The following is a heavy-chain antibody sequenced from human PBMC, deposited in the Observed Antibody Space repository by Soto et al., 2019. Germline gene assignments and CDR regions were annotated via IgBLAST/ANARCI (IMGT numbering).Heavy chain of an antibody. CDR1: GFSFSSHS. V-gene: IGHV3-64*07. Sequence: EVQLVESGGGLVQPGGSLRLSCAASGFSFSSHSMHWVRQAPGKRLEYISAISADGVGTYYADSVKDRFTISRDNSQNTLYLQMGSLSAEDKAVYYCTRENGLNGFDIWGQGTMVTVSS. J-gene: IGHJ3*02. CDR3: TRENGLNGFDI. CDR2: ISADGVGT. D-gene: IGHD1-1*01.